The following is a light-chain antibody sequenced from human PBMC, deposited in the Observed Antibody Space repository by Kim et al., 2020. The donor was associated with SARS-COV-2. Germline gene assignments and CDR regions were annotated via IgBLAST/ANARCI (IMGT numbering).Light chain of an antibody. CDR3: QQHGNSLSLT. J-gene: IGKJ4*01. CDR2: GTS. Sequence: EIVLTQSPGTLSLSPGERATLSCRASQSVSSSYLAWYQQKPGQAPRLLIYGTSTRATGIPDRFSGSGSGTDFTLTISRLEPEDFAVYYCQQHGNSLSLTFGGGTKVEI. V-gene: IGKV3-20*01. CDR1: QSVSSSY.